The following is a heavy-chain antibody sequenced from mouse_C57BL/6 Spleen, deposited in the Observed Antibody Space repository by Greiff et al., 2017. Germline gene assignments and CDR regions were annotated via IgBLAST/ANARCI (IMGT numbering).Heavy chain of an antibody. CDR1: GYTFTNYW. CDR2: IYPGGGYT. J-gene: IGHJ2*01. D-gene: IGHD2-1*01. Sequence: QVHVKQSGAELVRPGTSVKMSCKASGYTFTNYWIGWAKQRPGHGLEWIGDIYPGGGYTNYNEKFKGKATLTADKSSSTAYMQFSSLTSEDSAIYYCARGGNYVNFDYWGQGTTLTVSS. CDR3: ARGGNYVNFDY. V-gene: IGHV1-63*01.